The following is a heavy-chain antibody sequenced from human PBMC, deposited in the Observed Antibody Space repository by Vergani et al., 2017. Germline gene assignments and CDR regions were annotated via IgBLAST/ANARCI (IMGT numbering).Heavy chain of an antibody. CDR1: GFTFSNAW. J-gene: IGHJ6*02. CDR2: IKSKTDGGTT. D-gene: IGHD3-3*01. Sequence: EVQLVESGGGLVKPGGSLRLSCAASGFTFSNAWMSWVRQAPGKGLEWVGRIKSKTDGGTTDYAAPVKGRFTISRDDSKNTLYLQMNSLKTEDTAVYYCTTKPNYDFWSGPGGMDVWGQGTTVTVSS. CDR3: TTKPNYDFWSGPGGMDV. V-gene: IGHV3-15*01.